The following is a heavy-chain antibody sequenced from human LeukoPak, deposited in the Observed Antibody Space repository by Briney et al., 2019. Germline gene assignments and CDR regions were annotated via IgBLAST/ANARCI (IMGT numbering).Heavy chain of an antibody. Sequence: PGGSLRLSCSGSGFTFSRHNMHWVRQAPGKGLEYVSAISYNGDSTYYVDSVKGRFTISRDNSKNTLDLQMSSPRPEDTAVYYCVSDRETQEQIWGPGTLVTVSS. CDR1: GFTFSRHN. V-gene: IGHV3-64D*09. CDR2: ISYNGDST. J-gene: IGHJ3*02. CDR3: VSDRETQEQI. D-gene: IGHD1-26*01.